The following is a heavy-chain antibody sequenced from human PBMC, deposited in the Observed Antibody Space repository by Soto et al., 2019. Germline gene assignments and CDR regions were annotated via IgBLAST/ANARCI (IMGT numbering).Heavy chain of an antibody. CDR1: GGSISSGGYS. J-gene: IGHJ4*02. CDR2: IYHSGST. D-gene: IGHD5-18*01. CDR3: VRSKGGYSYGTPFDY. Sequence: SETLSLTCAVSGGSISSGGYSWSWSRQPPGKGLEWIGYIYHSGSTYYNPSLKSRVTISVDRSKNQFSLKLSSVTAADTALYYCVRSKGGYSYGTPFDYWDQGTLVTVSS. V-gene: IGHV4-30-2*01.